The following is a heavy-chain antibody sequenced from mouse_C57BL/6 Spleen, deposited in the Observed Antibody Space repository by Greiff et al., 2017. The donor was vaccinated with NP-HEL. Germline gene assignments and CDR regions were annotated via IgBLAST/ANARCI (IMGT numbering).Heavy chain of an antibody. CDR3: ARPYDSNAMDY. Sequence: VQLQQSGAELARPGASVKMSCKASGYTFTSYTMHWVKQRPGQGLEWIGYINPSSGYTKYNQKFKDKATLTADKSSRTAYMQLSSLTSEDAAVYYCARPYDSNAMDYWGQGTSVTVSS. CDR2: INPSSGYT. V-gene: IGHV1-4*01. D-gene: IGHD2-5*01. J-gene: IGHJ4*01. CDR1: GYTFTSYT.